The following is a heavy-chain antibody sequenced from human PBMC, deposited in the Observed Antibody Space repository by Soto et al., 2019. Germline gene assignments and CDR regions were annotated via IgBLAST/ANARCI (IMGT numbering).Heavy chain of an antibody. V-gene: IGHV3-23*01. J-gene: IGHJ4*02. D-gene: IGHD3-22*01. CDR1: GFTFSSYA. Sequence: EVQLLESGGGLVQPGGSLRLSCAASGFTFSSYAMSWVRQAPGKGEWVSAISGSGGSTYYADSVKGRFTISRDNSKNTLYLQMNSLRAEDTAVYYCAKKARVVVTPFDYWGQGTLVTVSS. CDR2: ISGSGGST. CDR3: AKKARVVVTPFDY.